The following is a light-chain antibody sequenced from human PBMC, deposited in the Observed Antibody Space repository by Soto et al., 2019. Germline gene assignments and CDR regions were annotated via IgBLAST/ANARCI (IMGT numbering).Light chain of an antibody. CDR3: AAWDDRLDVYV. V-gene: IGLV1-44*01. Sequence: QSVLTQPPSASGTPGQIVAISCSGSSSNIGSNTVTWYQQLPGTAPKLLIYSTSQRSSGVPGRFSGSKSGASASLSISGLHSEDEADSPCAAWDDRLDVYVFGTGTKVTV. CDR1: SSNIGSNT. CDR2: STS. J-gene: IGLJ1*01.